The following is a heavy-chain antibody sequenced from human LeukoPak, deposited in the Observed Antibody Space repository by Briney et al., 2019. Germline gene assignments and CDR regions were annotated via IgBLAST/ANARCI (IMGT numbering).Heavy chain of an antibody. J-gene: IGHJ6*02. CDR1: GFTFSSYA. D-gene: IGHD3-3*01. CDR3: ARDRDFWSGYQYYYYGMDV. V-gene: IGHV3-66*01. CDR2: IYSGGST. Sequence: GGSLRLSCAASGFTFSSYAMSWVRQAPGKGLEWVSVIYSGGSTYYADSVKGRFTISRDNSKNTLYLRMNSLRAEDTAVYYCARDRDFWSGYQYYYYGMDVWGQGTTVTVSS.